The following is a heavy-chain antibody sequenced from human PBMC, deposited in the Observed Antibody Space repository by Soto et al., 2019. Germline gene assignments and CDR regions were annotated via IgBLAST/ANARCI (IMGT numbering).Heavy chain of an antibody. CDR3: ARGNYGSRSNYHYGLDV. J-gene: IGHJ6*02. CDR2: IWVDGSNR. CDR1: GFTFSSYG. D-gene: IGHD3-10*01. Sequence: QVQLVESGGGVVQPGRSLRLSCAASGFTFSSYGMHWVRQAPGQGREWVAVIWVDGSNRFYADSVKGRFTIARDNSKSTLSLQMIGLRAEDTAVYDCARGNYGSRSNYHYGLDVWGQGTTVTVSS. V-gene: IGHV3-33*01.